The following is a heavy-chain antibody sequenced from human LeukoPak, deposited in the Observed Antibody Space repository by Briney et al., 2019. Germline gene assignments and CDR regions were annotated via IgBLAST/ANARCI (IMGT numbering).Heavy chain of an antibody. V-gene: IGHV5-51*01. CDR1: GYSFTSYW. Sequence: GESLKISCKGSGYSFTSYWIGWVRQMPGKGLEWMGIIYPGDSDTRYSPSFQGQVTISADKSISTAYLQWSSLKASDTAMYYCARHPTLAAAGTLYDYWGQGTLVTVSS. CDR2: IYPGDSDT. D-gene: IGHD6-13*01. J-gene: IGHJ4*02. CDR3: ARHPTLAAAGTLYDY.